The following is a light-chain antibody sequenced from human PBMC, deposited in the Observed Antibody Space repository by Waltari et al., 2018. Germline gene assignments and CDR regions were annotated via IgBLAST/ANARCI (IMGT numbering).Light chain of an antibody. Sequence: DIQMTQSPSTLSASVGDRVTITCRASQSICESLAWYQQIPGKAPKLLIYKASRLASGVLSRFSGSGSGTDFTLTISSLQPDDFATYYCQQYETYSWTFGLGTKVEI. CDR2: KAS. CDR1: QSICES. CDR3: QQYETYSWT. V-gene: IGKV1-5*03. J-gene: IGKJ1*01.